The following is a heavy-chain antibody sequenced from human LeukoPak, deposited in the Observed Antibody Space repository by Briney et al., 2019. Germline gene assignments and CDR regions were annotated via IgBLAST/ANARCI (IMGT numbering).Heavy chain of an antibody. D-gene: IGHD4-17*01. J-gene: IGHJ4*02. Sequence: SETLSLTCTVSGGSFNSYYWSWLRQPAGKGLEWIGRIHTSGSTDYSPSLQSRVTISVDMSKKQFSLNLSSVIAADTAVYYCARDIVYLIDEDYGWGQGTLVTVSS. CDR3: ARDIVYLIDEDYG. CDR2: IHTSGST. V-gene: IGHV4-4*07. CDR1: GGSFNSYY.